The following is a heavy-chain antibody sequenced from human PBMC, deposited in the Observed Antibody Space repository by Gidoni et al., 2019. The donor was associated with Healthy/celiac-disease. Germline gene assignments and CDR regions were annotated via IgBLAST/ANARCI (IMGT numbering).Heavy chain of an antibody. J-gene: IGHJ4*02. D-gene: IGHD6-13*01. CDR2: INHSGST. CDR1: GGSFSGYY. Sequence: QVQLQQWGAGLLKPSETLSLTCAVYGGSFSGYYWSWIRQPPGKGLEWIGEINHSGSTNYNPSLKSRVTISVDTSKNQFSLKLSSVTAADTAVYYCARGYSSSWGYWGQGTLVTVSS. CDR3: ARGYSSSWGY. V-gene: IGHV4-34*01.